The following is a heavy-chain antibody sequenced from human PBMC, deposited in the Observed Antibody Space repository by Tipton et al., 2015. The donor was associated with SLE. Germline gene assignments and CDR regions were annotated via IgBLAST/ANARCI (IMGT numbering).Heavy chain of an antibody. J-gene: IGHJ4*02. V-gene: IGHV4-39*07. CDR2: IYYTGST. Sequence: TLSLTCSVSGGSISGTSFYWGWIRQPPGKGLEWIGNIYYTGSTYYNPSLKSRVAISVNTSKNQFSLKLSSVTAADTALYYCAREEDSGGGILDYWGQGILVTVSS. CDR3: AREEDSGGGILDY. CDR1: GGSISGTSFY. D-gene: IGHD2-15*01.